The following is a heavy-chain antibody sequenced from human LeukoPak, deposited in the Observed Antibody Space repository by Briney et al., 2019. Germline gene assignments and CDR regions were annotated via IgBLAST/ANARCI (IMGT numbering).Heavy chain of an antibody. CDR1: GGTFSRYA. Sequence: SVKVSCKASGGTFSRYALSWVRQAPGEGLEWMGGTTPIFGSAEYAQNFQGGVTITTDGSTSSAYMELSSLRSEDTAVYYCAGELLHYDSSGYDMDGFDIWGQGTMVTVSS. V-gene: IGHV1-69*05. CDR2: TTPIFGSA. CDR3: AGELLHYDSSGYDMDGFDI. J-gene: IGHJ3*02. D-gene: IGHD3-22*01.